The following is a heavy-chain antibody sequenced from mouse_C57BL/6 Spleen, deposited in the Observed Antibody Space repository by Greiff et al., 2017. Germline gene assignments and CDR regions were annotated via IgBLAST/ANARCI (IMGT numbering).Heavy chain of an antibody. CDR3: AREGTAQAQFAY. CDR1: GYTFTDYW. CDR2: IDPSDGYT. Sequence: VQLQQSGAELVMPGASVKLSCKASGYTFTDYWMHWVKQRPGQGLEWIGEIDPSDGYTNYNQKFKGKATLTVDKSSSTAYMQLSSLTSEDSAVYYCAREGTAQAQFAYWGQGTPVTVSA. D-gene: IGHD3-2*02. J-gene: IGHJ3*01. V-gene: IGHV1-69*01.